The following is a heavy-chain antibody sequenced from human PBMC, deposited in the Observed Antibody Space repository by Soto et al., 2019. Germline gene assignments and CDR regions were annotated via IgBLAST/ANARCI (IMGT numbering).Heavy chain of an antibody. V-gene: IGHV1-69*13. D-gene: IGHD3-9*01. Sequence: SVKVSCKASGGTFSSYAISWVRQAPGQGLEWMGGIIPIFGTANCAQKFQGRVTITADESTSTAYMELSSLRSEDTAVYYCARYYDILTGYGSYYYYYGMDAWGQGTTVTVSS. J-gene: IGHJ6*02. CDR3: ARYYDILTGYGSYYYYYGMDA. CDR1: GGTFSSYA. CDR2: IIPIFGTA.